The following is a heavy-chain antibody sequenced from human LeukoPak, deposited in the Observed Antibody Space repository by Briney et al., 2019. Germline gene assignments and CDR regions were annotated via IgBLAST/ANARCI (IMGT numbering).Heavy chain of an antibody. CDR3: ARGRFDYGDYPYYFDY. J-gene: IGHJ4*02. Sequence: SETLSLTCTVSGGSISSSSYYWGWIRQPPGKGLEWIGEINHSGSTNYNPSLKSRVTISVDTSKNQFSLKLSSVTAADTAVYYCARGRFDYGDYPYYFDYWGQGTLVTVSS. D-gene: IGHD4-17*01. CDR2: INHSGST. CDR1: GGSISSSSYY. V-gene: IGHV4-39*07.